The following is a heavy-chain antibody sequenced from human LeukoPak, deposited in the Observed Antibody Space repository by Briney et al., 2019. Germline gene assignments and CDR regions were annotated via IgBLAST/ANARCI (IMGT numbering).Heavy chain of an antibody. CDR1: GYTFTRFY. Sequence: SVTLSCEASGYTFTRFYIHWARQAAGQGLEWMGSINPTGGFTTYAQTFQDRVTMTRDTSTSTVYMELSNLRSEDTAVYYCARGRDGSGGLNWFDHWGQGTLVTVSS. CDR2: INPTGGFT. D-gene: IGHD3-10*01. CDR3: ARGRDGSGGLNWFDH. V-gene: IGHV1-46*01. J-gene: IGHJ5*02.